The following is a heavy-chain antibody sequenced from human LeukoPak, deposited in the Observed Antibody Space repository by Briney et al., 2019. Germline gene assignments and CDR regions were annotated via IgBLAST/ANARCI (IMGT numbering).Heavy chain of an antibody. D-gene: IGHD3-10*01. CDR3: ARLGITMVRGVIGGPPFWFDI. CDR1: GGSISSGSYY. J-gene: IGHJ3*02. CDR2: IYYSGST. V-gene: IGHV4-39*07. Sequence: SQTLSLTCTVSGGSISSGSYYWGWIRQPPGKGLEWIGSIYYSGSTNYNPSLKSRVTISVDTSKNQFSLKLSSVTAADTAVYYCARLGITMVRGVIGGPPFWFDIWDQGTMVTVSS.